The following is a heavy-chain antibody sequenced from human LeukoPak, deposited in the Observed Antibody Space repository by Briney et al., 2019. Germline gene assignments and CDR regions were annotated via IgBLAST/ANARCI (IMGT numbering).Heavy chain of an antibody. Sequence: GGPLRLSCAASGFTFSEYTIHWVRQAPGKGLEWVAVMSNDGSIKKHANSVKGRFTISRDNSKNTLYLQMDSLRAEDTAVYYCAREFTIFGVVIQRYDAFDIWGQGTMVTVSS. D-gene: IGHD3-3*01. V-gene: IGHV3-30-3*01. CDR3: AREFTIFGVVIQRYDAFDI. CDR1: GFTFSEYT. CDR2: MSNDGSIK. J-gene: IGHJ3*02.